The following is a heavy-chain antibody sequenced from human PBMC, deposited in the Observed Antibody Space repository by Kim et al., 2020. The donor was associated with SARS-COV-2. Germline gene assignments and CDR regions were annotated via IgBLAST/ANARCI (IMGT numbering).Heavy chain of an antibody. J-gene: IGHJ4*02. V-gene: IGHV4-34*01. CDR3: ARSPEWIQLWYDY. D-gene: IGHD5-18*01. CDR2: INHSGST. Sequence: SETLSLTCAVYGGSFSGYYWSWIRQPPGKGLEWIGEINHSGSTNYNPSLKSRVTISVDTSKNQFSLKLSSVTAADTAVYYCARSPEWIQLWYDYWGQGTLVTVSS. CDR1: GGSFSGYY.